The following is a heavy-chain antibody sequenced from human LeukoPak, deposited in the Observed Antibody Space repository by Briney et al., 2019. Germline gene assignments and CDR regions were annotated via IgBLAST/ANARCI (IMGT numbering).Heavy chain of an antibody. J-gene: IGHJ5*02. V-gene: IGHV4-59*08. CDR2: IYYSGST. Sequence: SETLSLTCTVSGGSISSYYWSWIRQPPGKGLEWIGYIYYSGSTTYNPSLKSRVTISVDTSKNQFSLKLSSVTAADTAVYYCARHFYGDYSDRWFDPWGQGTLVTVSS. D-gene: IGHD4-17*01. CDR1: GGSISSYY. CDR3: ARHFYGDYSDRWFDP.